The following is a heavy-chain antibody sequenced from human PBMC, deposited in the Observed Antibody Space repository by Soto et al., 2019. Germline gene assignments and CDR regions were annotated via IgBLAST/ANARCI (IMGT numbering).Heavy chain of an antibody. CDR1: GYTFTSYG. CDR2: ISAYNGNT. J-gene: IGHJ4*02. Sequence: ASVKVSCKASGYTFTSYGISWVRQAPGQGLEWMGWISAYNGNTNYAQKLQGRVTMTTDTSTSTAYMELRSLRSDDTAVYYCVVAAQPYYFDYWGQGTLVTGSS. CDR3: VVAAQPYYFDY. D-gene: IGHD2-15*01. V-gene: IGHV1-18*01.